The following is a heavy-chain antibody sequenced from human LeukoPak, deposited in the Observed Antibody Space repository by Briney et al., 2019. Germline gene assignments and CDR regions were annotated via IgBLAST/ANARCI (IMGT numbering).Heavy chain of an antibody. D-gene: IGHD6-19*01. J-gene: IGHJ1*01. Sequence: GGSLRLSCAASGFTFSSYAMSWVRQAPGKGLEGVSAISGSGGSTYYADSVKGRFTISRDNSKNTLYLQMDSLRAEDTAVYYCAKDKSSGWYGYFQHWGQGTLVTVSS. CDR2: ISGSGGST. V-gene: IGHV3-23*01. CDR3: AKDKSSGWYGYFQH. CDR1: GFTFSSYA.